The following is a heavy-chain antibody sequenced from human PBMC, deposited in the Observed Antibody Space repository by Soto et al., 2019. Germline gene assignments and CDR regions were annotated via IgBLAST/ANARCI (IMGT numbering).Heavy chain of an antibody. V-gene: IGHV4-31*03. J-gene: IGHJ6*02. CDR2: IYYSGST. CDR1: GGSISSGGYY. D-gene: IGHD2-2*01. Sequence: SETLSLTCTVSGGSISSGGYYWSWIRQHPGKGLEWIGYIYYSGSTYYNPSLKSRVTISVDTSKNRFSLKLSSVTAADTAVYYCARDCSSTSCSRSYYYYYGMDVWGQGTTVTVSS. CDR3: ARDCSSTSCSRSYYYYYGMDV.